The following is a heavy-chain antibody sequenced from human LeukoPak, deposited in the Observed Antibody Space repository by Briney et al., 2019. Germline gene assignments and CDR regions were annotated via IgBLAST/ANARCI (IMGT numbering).Heavy chain of an antibody. V-gene: IGHV4-61*01. CDR1: GVSVSSSSYY. D-gene: IGHD3-9*01. CDR3: ARGWPHDYDILTGPRDYFDH. J-gene: IGHJ4*02. Sequence: PSETLSLTCTVSGVSVSSSSYYWSWIRQPPGEGLEWIGYIYYSGSTNYNPSLRSRVTISVDTSKNQFSLMLNSVTAADTAVYYCARGWPHDYDILTGPRDYFDHWGQGTLVTVSS. CDR2: IYYSGST.